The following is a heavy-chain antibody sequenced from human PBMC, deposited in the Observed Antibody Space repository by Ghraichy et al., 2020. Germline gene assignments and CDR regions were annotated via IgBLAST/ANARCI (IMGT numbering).Heavy chain of an antibody. Sequence: SQTLSLTCTFSGGSISSGDSYWSWISQPPGKGMEWIGYIYFSGSSHYNPSLKSRVTISVDTSKNRFSLKLSSVTAADTAVYFCARTTFDYRVSHYYYYMDVWGKGATVTVSS. V-gene: IGHV4-30-4*01. CDR2: IYFSGSS. J-gene: IGHJ6*03. D-gene: IGHD4-11*01. CDR3: ARTTFDYRVSHYYYYMDV. CDR1: GGSISSGDSY.